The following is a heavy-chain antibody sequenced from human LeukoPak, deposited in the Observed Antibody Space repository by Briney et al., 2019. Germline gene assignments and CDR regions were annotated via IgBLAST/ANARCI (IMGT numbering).Heavy chain of an antibody. Sequence: SETLSLTCTVSGGSISSYYWSWIRQPPGKGLEWIGYIYYSGSTNYNPSLKSRVTISVDTSKNQFSLKLSSVTAADTAVYYCARGLPGYSSGWYGEYYFDYWGQGTLVTVSS. CDR1: GGSISSYY. CDR2: IYYSGST. D-gene: IGHD6-19*01. J-gene: IGHJ4*02. V-gene: IGHV4-59*01. CDR3: ARGLPGYSSGWYGEYYFDY.